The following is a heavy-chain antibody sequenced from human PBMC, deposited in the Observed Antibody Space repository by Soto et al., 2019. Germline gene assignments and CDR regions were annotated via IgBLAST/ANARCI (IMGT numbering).Heavy chain of an antibody. CDR2: IYYSGST. CDR3: ARDGRYCSGGSCYRRPAFDI. Sequence: PSETLSLTCTVSGGSISSYYWSWIRQPPGKGLEWIGYIYYSGSTNYNPSLKSRVTISVDTSKNQFSLKLSSVAAADTAVYYCARDGRYCSGGSCYRRPAFDIWGQGTMGT. V-gene: IGHV4-59*01. D-gene: IGHD2-15*01. CDR1: GGSISSYY. J-gene: IGHJ3*02.